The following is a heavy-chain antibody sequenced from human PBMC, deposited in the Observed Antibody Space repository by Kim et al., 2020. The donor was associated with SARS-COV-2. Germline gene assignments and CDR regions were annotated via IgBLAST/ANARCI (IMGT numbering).Heavy chain of an antibody. V-gene: IGHV3-7*03. J-gene: IGHJ4*02. CDR3: ARGGLRQQLGKDY. CDR1: GFTFSSYW. CDR2: IKQDGSEK. Sequence: GGSLRLSCAASGFTFSSYWMSWVRQAPGKGLEWVANIKQDGSEKYYVDSVKGRFTISRDNAKNSLYLQMNSLRAEDTAVYYCARGGLRQQLGKDYWGQGTLVTVSS. D-gene: IGHD6-13*01.